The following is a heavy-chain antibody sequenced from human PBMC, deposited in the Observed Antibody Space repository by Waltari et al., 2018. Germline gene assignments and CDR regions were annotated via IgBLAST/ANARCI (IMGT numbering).Heavy chain of an antibody. CDR2: IYDSGNT. J-gene: IGHJ4*02. D-gene: IGHD3-3*01. V-gene: IGHV4-59*01. CDR3: ARGHTIFGVFIPDYFDY. Sequence: QVLLQESGPGLVKTSETLSLTCTVSGGSIRSYYWSWIRPPPAKGLEWIGYIYDSGNTNYSPSLKSRVTISVDTSKNQFSLQLSSVTAADTAVYYCARGHTIFGVFIPDYFDYWGQGTLVTVSS. CDR1: GGSIRSYY.